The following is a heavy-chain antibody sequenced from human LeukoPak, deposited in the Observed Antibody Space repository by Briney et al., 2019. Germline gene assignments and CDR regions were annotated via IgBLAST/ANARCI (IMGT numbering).Heavy chain of an antibody. J-gene: IGHJ5*01. CDR2: IKQDGSEQ. Sequence: PRESLRLSCAPSGFTATIYYMSWVRPAPGTGREWVANIKQDGSEQYYVDSVKGRFTISRDNAKNSLSLQMNSLRAEDSAVYYCATLGYCSSVSCSRAWFDYWGQGTLITVSS. CDR3: ATLGYCSSVSCSRAWFDY. D-gene: IGHD2-2*01. V-gene: IGHV3-7*01. CDR1: GFTATIYY.